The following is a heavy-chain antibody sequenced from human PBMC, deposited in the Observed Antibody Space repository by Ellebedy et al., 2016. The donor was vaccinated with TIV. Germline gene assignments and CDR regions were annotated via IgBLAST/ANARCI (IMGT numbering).Heavy chain of an antibody. V-gene: IGHV3-23*01. Sequence: GESLKISCAASGFTFSSYAMSWVRQAPGKGLEWVSAISGSGGSTYYADSVKGRFTISRDNSKNTLYLQMNSLRAEDTAVYYCAKDILGCSSTSCYPDAFDIWGQGTMVTVSS. CDR1: GFTFSSYA. J-gene: IGHJ3*02. D-gene: IGHD2-2*01. CDR3: AKDILGCSSTSCYPDAFDI. CDR2: ISGSGGST.